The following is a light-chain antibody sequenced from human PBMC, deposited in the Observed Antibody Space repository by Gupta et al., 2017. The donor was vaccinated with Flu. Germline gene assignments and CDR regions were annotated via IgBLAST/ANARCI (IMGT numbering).Light chain of an antibody. Sequence: VVMSQSPLSLSVTLGQAASISCRSSQSLVYKNGITYLTWFQQRPGQSPRRLIDEVSNRDSGLPDRFSGRGSVTDFTLKISRVEAEDVGVYYWMRGTHPWTFGQGTRLEI. CDR2: EVS. CDR3: MRGTHPWT. CDR1: QSLVYKNGITY. V-gene: IGKV2-30*01. J-gene: IGKJ2*02.